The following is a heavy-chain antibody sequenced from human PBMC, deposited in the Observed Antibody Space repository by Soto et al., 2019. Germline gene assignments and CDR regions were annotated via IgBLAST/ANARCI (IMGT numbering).Heavy chain of an antibody. D-gene: IGHD3-16*02. Sequence: QVQLQQWGAGLLKPSETLSLTCAVYGGSFSGYYWSWIRQPPGKGLEWIGEVNHSGSTNYNPSLKSRVTISVDTANNQFSLKLSSVTSADTAVYYCARGGGLGELSPDWGQGTLVTVSS. CDR1: GGSFSGYY. CDR3: ARGGGLGELSPD. CDR2: VNHSGST. J-gene: IGHJ4*02. V-gene: IGHV4-34*01.